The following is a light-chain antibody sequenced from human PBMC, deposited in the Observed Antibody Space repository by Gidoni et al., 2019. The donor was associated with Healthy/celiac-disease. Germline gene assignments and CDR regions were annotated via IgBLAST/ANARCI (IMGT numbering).Light chain of an antibody. J-gene: IGKJ4*01. V-gene: IGKV4-1*01. Sequence: DIVMTQYPDSLAGALGERAAINCKSSQSVFYSSNNQNSLTWYQQKPGQPPKLLIYATSTRASGVPDRFSGSGSGTDFTLTISSLQAEDVAVYYCQQYLSLPLTFGGGTKVEIK. CDR1: QSVFYSSNNQNS. CDR3: QQYLSLPLT. CDR2: ATS.